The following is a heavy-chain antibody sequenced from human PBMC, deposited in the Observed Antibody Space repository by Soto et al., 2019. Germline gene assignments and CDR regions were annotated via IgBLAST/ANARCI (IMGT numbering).Heavy chain of an antibody. V-gene: IGHV1-3*01. D-gene: IGHD3-22*01. CDR1: GYTFTIYS. J-gene: IGHJ6*02. CDR3: ARPYYYDTTGYYSSHYYYYYAMDV. Sequence: GASVKVSCKASGYTFTIYSIHWVRQAPGQSLEWMGWINAGNGNTKYSQKFQGRVTFTRDTSASTAYMELSSLRPEDAAVYYCARPYYYDTTGYYSSHYYYYYAMDVWGQGTTVTVSS. CDR2: INAGNGNT.